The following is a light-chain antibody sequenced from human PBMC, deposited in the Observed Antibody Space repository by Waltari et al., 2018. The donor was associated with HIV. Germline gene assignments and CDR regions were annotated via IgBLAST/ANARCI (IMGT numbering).Light chain of an antibody. Sequence: QSALTQPASVSGSPGQSITISCTGASSDVGGYNYVSWYQQHPGKAPKLMIYEVSNRASGVSNRVSGSKSGKTASLTIAGLRAEDEADYYCSSYTGSSSVVFGGGTRLTVL. V-gene: IGLV2-14*01. CDR2: EVS. J-gene: IGLJ3*02. CDR1: SSDVGGYNY. CDR3: SSYTGSSSVV.